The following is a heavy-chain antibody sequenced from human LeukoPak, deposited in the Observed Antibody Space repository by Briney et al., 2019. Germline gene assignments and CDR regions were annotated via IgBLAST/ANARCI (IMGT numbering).Heavy chain of an antibody. Sequence: PSQTLSLTCTVSGGSISSGSYYWSWTRQPPGKGLEWIGYIYYSGSTNYNPSLKSRVTISVDTSKNQFSLKLSSVTAADTAVYYCARIGDTAMVDFDYWGQGTVVTVSS. CDR2: IYYSGST. D-gene: IGHD5-18*01. CDR1: GGSISSGSYY. CDR3: ARIGDTAMVDFDY. V-gene: IGHV4-61*01. J-gene: IGHJ4*02.